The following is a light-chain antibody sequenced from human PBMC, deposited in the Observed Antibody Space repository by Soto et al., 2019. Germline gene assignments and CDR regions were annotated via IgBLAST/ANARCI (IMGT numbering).Light chain of an antibody. J-gene: IGKJ2*01. V-gene: IGKV3-15*01. Sequence: EIVMTQSPATLSVSPGERATLSCRASQTISNNLAWYQQKPGQAPRFLIYAASTRATGIPARFSGSGSGTEFTLTISSLQSEDFAVYYCQQYNNWPYTFGQGTKLEIK. CDR1: QTISNN. CDR3: QQYNNWPYT. CDR2: AAS.